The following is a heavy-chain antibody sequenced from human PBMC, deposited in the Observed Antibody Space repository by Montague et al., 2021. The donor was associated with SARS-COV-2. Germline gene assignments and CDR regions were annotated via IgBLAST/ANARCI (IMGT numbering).Heavy chain of an antibody. D-gene: IGHD3-9*01. CDR1: GGSISSSSYY. V-gene: IGHV4-39*07. CDR2: IYYSGST. Sequence: SETLSLTCTVSGGSISSSSYYWGWIRQPPGKGLEWIGSIYYSGSTYYNPSLKSRVTISVDTSKNQFSLKLSSVTAADTAVYYCARDGSLRFELLIGPRHYYYGMDVWGQGTKGTVSS. CDR3: ARDGSLRFELLIGPRHYYYGMDV. J-gene: IGHJ6*02.